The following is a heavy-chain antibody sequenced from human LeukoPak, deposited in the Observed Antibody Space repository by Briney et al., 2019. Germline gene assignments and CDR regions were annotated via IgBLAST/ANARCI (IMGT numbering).Heavy chain of an antibody. V-gene: IGHV3-7*01. CDR3: ARSLFSYCTNGVCYKDQRAPFDY. Sequence: PGGSLRLSCAASGFTFSSYWMSWVRQAPGKGLEWVANIKQDGSEKYYVDSVKGRFTISRDNAKNSLYLQMNSLRAEDTAVYYCARSLFSYCTNGVCYKDQRAPFDYWGQGTLVTVSP. CDR2: IKQDGSEK. CDR1: GFTFSSYW. J-gene: IGHJ4*02. D-gene: IGHD2-8*01.